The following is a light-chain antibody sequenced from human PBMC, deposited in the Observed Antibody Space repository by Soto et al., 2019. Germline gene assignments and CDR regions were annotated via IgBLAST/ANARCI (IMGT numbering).Light chain of an antibody. J-gene: IGLJ1*01. V-gene: IGLV3-25*03. Sequence: SSELTQPPSVSVSPGHTARITCSGAALPKQYAYWYQQKPGQAPVLVIYKDSERPSGIPERFSGSSSGTTVTLTISGVQAEDEADYYCQSADSSGTYVFGTGTKVTVL. CDR1: ALPKQY. CDR2: KDS. CDR3: QSADSSGTYV.